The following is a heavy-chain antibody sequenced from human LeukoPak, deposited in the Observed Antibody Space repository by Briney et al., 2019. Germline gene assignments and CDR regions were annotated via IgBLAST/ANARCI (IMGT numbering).Heavy chain of an antibody. CDR2: ISGSGGST. D-gene: IGHD4-23*01. J-gene: IGHJ4*02. CDR3: AKDQGDYGGVFDY. CDR1: GFTFSSYA. Sequence: PGGSLRLSCAASGFTFSSYAMSWVRQAPGKGLEWVSAISGSGGSTYYADSVKGRFTISRDNSKNTLYLQMNTLRAEDTAVYYCAKDQGDYGGVFDYWGQGTLVTVSS. V-gene: IGHV3-23*01.